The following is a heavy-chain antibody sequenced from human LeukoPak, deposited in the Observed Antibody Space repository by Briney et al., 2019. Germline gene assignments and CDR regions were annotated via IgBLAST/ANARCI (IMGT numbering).Heavy chain of an antibody. CDR2: IYTSGST. CDR3: AVRRSRGYSGYDPRTYFDY. Sequence: TSETLSLTCTVSGGSISSGSYYWSWIRQPAGKGLEWIGRIYTSGSTNYNPSLKSRVTISVDTSKNQFSLKLSSVTAADTAVYYCAVRRSRGYSGYDPRTYFDYWGQGTLVTVSS. V-gene: IGHV4-61*02. CDR1: GGSISSGSYY. J-gene: IGHJ4*02. D-gene: IGHD5-12*01.